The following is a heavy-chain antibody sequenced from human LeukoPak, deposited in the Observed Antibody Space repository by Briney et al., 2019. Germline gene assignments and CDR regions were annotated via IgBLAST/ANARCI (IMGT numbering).Heavy chain of an antibody. Sequence: SETLSLTCTVSGGSISSSNYYWGWIRQPPGKGLEWIGSIYYSGSTYYNPSLKSRVTISVDTSKNQFSLKLSSVTAADTAVYYCATTLGYCSSTSCYSSPFDYWGQGTLVTVSS. V-gene: IGHV4-39*07. D-gene: IGHD2-2*01. CDR1: GGSISSSNYY. CDR3: ATTLGYCSSTSCYSSPFDY. CDR2: IYYSGST. J-gene: IGHJ4*02.